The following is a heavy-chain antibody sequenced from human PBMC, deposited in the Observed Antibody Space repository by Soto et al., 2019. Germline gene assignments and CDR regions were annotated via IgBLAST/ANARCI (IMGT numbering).Heavy chain of an antibody. J-gene: IGHJ6*02. CDR1: GGTFSSYA. CDR2: IIPIFGTA. Sequence: SVKVSCKASGGTFSSYAISWVRQAPGQGLEWMGGIIPIFGTANYAQKFQGRVTITADESTSTAYMELSSLRSEDTAVYYCARARWFGELSADYYYYGMDVWGQGTTVTVSS. V-gene: IGHV1-69*13. D-gene: IGHD3-10*01. CDR3: ARARWFGELSADYYYYGMDV.